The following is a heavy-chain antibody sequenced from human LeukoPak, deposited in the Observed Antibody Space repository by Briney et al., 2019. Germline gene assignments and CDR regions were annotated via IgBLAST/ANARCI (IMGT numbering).Heavy chain of an antibody. CDR3: ARSFGSGRIIGY. Sequence: SQTLSLTCALSGDTISSNSAAWHWVRQSPSRGLEWLGRTYYRSKYYFDYAVSVKSRITINPDTSKNQFSLQLNSVTPEDTAVYYCARSFGSGRIIGYWGQGTLVTVSS. V-gene: IGHV6-1*01. CDR1: GDTISSNSAA. D-gene: IGHD3-10*01. CDR2: TYYRSKYYF. J-gene: IGHJ4*02.